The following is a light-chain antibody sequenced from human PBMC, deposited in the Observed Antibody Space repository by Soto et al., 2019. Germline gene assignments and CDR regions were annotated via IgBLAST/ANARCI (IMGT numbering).Light chain of an antibody. CDR1: QSIAIW. CDR2: DVS. CDR3: QQYDNLPLT. Sequence: DIRLTQSPSTLSAAVVDRVTITCRASQSIAIWLAWYHQRPGKAPKALIYDVSRLESGVPSRFSGSGSGTEFTLTISSLQPEDIATYYCQQYDNLPLTFGGGTKVDIK. J-gene: IGKJ4*01. V-gene: IGKV1-5*01.